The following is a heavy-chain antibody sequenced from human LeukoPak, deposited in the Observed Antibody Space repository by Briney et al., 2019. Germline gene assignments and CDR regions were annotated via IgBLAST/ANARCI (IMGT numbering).Heavy chain of an antibody. CDR3: VRQISSY. CDR1: GYTFTDYY. D-gene: IGHD2/OR15-2a*01. Sequence: ASVTVSCKASGYTFTDYYIHWVRQAPGQRLEWMGWINSNSGGTNYAQKFQGRVTMTRDTSISTAYIELGRLTSDDTAVYYCVRQISSYWGQGTLVTVS. V-gene: IGHV1-2*02. CDR2: INSNSGGT. J-gene: IGHJ4*02.